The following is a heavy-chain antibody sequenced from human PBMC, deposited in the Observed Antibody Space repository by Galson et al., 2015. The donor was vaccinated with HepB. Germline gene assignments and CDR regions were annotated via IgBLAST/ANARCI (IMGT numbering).Heavy chain of an antibody. V-gene: IGHV3-48*02. D-gene: IGHD3-22*01. CDR3: ARFVSGYYHYFDY. CDR2: ISSSSSTI. CDR1: GFTFSSYS. J-gene: IGHJ4*02. Sequence: SLRLSCAASGFTFSSYSMNWVRQAPGKGLEWVSYISSSSSTIYYADSVKGRFTISRDNAKNSLYLQMNSLRDEDTAVYYCARFVSGYYHYFDYWGQGTLVTVSS.